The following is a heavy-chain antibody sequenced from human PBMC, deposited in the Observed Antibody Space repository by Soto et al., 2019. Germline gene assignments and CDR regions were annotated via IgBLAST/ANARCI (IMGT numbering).Heavy chain of an antibody. Sequence: EVQLVESGGALVQPGGSLRLSCAASGFTVSSKYMNWVRQAPGKGLEWVSIIYTGGSTNYADSVKGRFTISRDNSKNTRYLQMNSLRPEDTAVYYCARDLYYDLWSGYYDGSGMDVWGQGTTFTVSS. CDR3: ARDLYYDLWSGYYDGSGMDV. D-gene: IGHD3-3*01. CDR2: IYTGGST. J-gene: IGHJ6*02. V-gene: IGHV3-66*01. CDR1: GFTVSSKY.